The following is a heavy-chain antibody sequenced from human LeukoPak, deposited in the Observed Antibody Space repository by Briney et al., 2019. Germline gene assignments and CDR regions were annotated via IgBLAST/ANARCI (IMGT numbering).Heavy chain of an antibody. V-gene: IGHV4-34*01. CDR2: INHSGST. Sequence: SETLSLTCAVYGASFSGYYWSWIRQPPGKGLEWIGEINHSGSTNYNPSLKSRLTMSVDTSKNRFSLKLSSVTAADTAVYYCASSPGGYNWNPFDYWGQGTLVTVSS. J-gene: IGHJ4*02. D-gene: IGHD1-20*01. CDR3: ASSPGGYNWNPFDY. CDR1: GASFSGYY.